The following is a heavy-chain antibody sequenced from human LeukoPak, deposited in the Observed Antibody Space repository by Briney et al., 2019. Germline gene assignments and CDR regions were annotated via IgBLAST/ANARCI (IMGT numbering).Heavy chain of an antibody. CDR2: INPNSGDT. V-gene: IGHV1-2*02. Sequence: ASVKVSCKASGYTFTGYYICWVRQAPGQGLEWMGWINPNSGDTHYAQNFLGRVTMTWDTSLSTAYMELISLKSDDTALFFCARDRSGSYDAFDIWGQGTMVTVSS. D-gene: IGHD1-26*01. CDR3: ARDRSGSYDAFDI. CDR1: GYTFTGYY. J-gene: IGHJ3*02.